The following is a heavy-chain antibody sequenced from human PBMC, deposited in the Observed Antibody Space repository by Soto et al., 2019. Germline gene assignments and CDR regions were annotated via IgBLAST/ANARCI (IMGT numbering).Heavy chain of an antibody. J-gene: IGHJ3*02. V-gene: IGHV4-31*03. D-gene: IGHD3-3*01. CDR1: GGSISSGGYY. CDR2: IYYSGST. Sequence: QVQLQESGPGLVKPSQTLSLTCTVSGGSISSGGYYWSWIRQHPGKGLEWIGYIYYSGSTYYNPSLERGVTLQVAASKTQHPLKLSSVTAADTAGYYCARATMGHDAFDIWGQGTMVTVSS. CDR3: ARATMGHDAFDI.